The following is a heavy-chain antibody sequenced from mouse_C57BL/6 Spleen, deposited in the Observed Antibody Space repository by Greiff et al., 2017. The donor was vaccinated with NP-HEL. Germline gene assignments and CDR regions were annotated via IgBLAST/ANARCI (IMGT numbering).Heavy chain of an antibody. CDR1: GYTFTDYE. CDR3: TREDSLWLRRAWFAY. Sequence: QVQLQQSGAELVRPGASVTLSCKASGYTFTDYEMHWVKQTPVHGLEWIGAIDPETGGTAYNQKFKGKAILTADKSSSTAYMELRSLTSEDSAVYYCTREDSLWLRRAWFAYWGQGTLVTVSA. J-gene: IGHJ3*01. D-gene: IGHD2-2*01. CDR2: IDPETGGT. V-gene: IGHV1-15*01.